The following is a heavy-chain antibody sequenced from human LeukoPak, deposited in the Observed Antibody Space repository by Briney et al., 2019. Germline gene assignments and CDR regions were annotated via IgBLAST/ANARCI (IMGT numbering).Heavy chain of an antibody. CDR1: GFTFSSYA. V-gene: IGHV3-23*01. D-gene: IGHD6-19*01. CDR2: ISGSGGST. J-gene: IGHJ4*02. CDR3: AKSQSGYSSGWYLFDY. Sequence: PGGSLRLSCAASGFTFSSYAMSWVRQAPGKGLEWVSAISGSGGSTYYADSVKGRFTISRENSKNTLYLQMNSLRAEDTAVYYCAKSQSGYSSGWYLFDYWGQGTLVTVSS.